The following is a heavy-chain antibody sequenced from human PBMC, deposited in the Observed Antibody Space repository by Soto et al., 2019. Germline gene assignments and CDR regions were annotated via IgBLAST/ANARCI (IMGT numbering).Heavy chain of an antibody. D-gene: IGHD3-22*01. CDR2: INPSGGST. V-gene: IGHV1-46*01. J-gene: IGHJ4*02. CDR3: ARDRSYYYDSSGYYPKYYFDY. CDR1: GYTFTSYY. Sequence: ASVKVSCKASGYTFTSYYMHWVRQAPGRGLEWMGIINPSGGSTSYAQKFQGRVTMTRDTSTSTVYMERSSMRSEDTAVYYCARDRSYYYDSSGYYPKYYFDYWAQGTLVTVSS.